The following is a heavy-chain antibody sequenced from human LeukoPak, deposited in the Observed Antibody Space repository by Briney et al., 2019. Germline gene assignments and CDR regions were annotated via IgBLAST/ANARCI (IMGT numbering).Heavy chain of an antibody. CDR3: AKTKASPYYFDY. J-gene: IGHJ4*02. Sequence: GGSLRLSCAASGFTFSSYAMSWVRQAPGKGLEWVSTIGGSGDSTYYADSVKGRFTISRDNSKNTLYLQMNSLRAEDTAVYYCAKTKASPYYFDYWGQGTLVTVSS. CDR1: GFTFSSYA. CDR2: IGGSGDST. V-gene: IGHV3-23*01.